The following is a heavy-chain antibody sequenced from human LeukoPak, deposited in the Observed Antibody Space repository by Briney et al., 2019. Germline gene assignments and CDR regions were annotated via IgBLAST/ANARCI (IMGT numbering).Heavy chain of an antibody. CDR2: ISGSGGST. J-gene: IGHJ6*02. V-gene: IGHV3-23*01. CDR3: AKSEGYCSSTSCYDGPYYYYGMDV. Sequence: GGSLRLSCAASGFTFSSYAMSWVRQAPGKGLEWVSAISGSGGSTYYADSVKGRFTISRDNSKNTLYLQMNSLRAEDTAVYYCAKSEGYCSSTSCYDGPYYYYGMDVWGQGTTVTVSS. CDR1: GFTFSSYA. D-gene: IGHD2-2*01.